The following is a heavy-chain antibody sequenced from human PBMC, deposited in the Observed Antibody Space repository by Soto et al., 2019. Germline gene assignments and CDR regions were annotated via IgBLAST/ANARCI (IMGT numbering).Heavy chain of an antibody. Sequence: PGGSLRLSCSASGFTFSTYAMNWVRQAPGKWLEWVSAISGSGKDASYADSVKGRFTLSRDNSRNTLYLQMNSLRVEDTALYFCAKGKDYFDSSGYSYFDSWGQGTLVTVSS. J-gene: IGHJ4*02. CDR3: AKGKDYFDSSGYSYFDS. CDR1: GFTFSTYA. CDR2: ISGSGKDA. V-gene: IGHV3-23*01. D-gene: IGHD3-22*01.